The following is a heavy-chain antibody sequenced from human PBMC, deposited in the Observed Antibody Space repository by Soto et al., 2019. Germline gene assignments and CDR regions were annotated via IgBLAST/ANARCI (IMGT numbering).Heavy chain of an antibody. CDR3: AERSIAARRPPGSSYYGIDV. CDR2: ILPIFGTA. V-gene: IGHV1-69*12. Sequence: QVQMGQSGAEVQKPGSSVKVACTASRSTFSRYAFRWVRHSPGQWLDWMGGILPIFGTANSAQKFQRRVTITADESTSTAYMELSSLRSEDTDVYDCAERSIAARRPPGSSYYGIDVWGQGTTVTVSS. D-gene: IGHD6-6*01. CDR1: RSTFSRYA. J-gene: IGHJ6*02.